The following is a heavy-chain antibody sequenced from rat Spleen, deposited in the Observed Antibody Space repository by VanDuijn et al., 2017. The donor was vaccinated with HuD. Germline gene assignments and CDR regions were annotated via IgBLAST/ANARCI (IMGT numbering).Heavy chain of an antibody. V-gene: IGHV5S13*01. CDR2: ISTGGGNT. CDR1: GFTFSNYD. Sequence: EVQLVESGGGLVQPGRSLKLSCAASGFTFSNYDMAWVRQAPTKGLEWIASISTGGGNTYYRDSVKGRFTISRDNAKNTQYLQMDSLRSEDTATYYCARQGYNSGYSGWFAYWGQGTLVTVSS. CDR3: ARQGYNSGYSGWFAY. D-gene: IGHD4-3*01. J-gene: IGHJ3*01.